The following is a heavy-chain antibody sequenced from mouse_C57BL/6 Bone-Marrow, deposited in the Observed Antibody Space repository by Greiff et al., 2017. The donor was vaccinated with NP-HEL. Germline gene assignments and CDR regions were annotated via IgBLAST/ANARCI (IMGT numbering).Heavy chain of an antibody. D-gene: IGHD4-1*01. CDR3: ARELGFYYAMDY. V-gene: IGHV1-72*01. CDR2: IDPNSGGT. J-gene: IGHJ4*01. Sequence: QVQLQQSGAELVKPGASVTLSCKASGYTFTSYSMHWVKQRPGPGLEWIGRIDPNSGGTKYNEKFKGKATLTVDKPSSTAYMQLSSLTSEDSAVYYCARELGFYYAMDYWGQGTSVTVSS. CDR1: GYTFTSYS.